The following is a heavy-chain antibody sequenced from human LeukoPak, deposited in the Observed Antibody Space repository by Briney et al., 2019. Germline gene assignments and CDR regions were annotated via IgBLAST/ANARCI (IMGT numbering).Heavy chain of an antibody. CDR2: ISWNSGSI. CDR3: TAAHPADWYFDL. J-gene: IGHJ2*01. D-gene: IGHD6-6*01. Sequence: GGSLRLSCAASGFTFDDYAMHWVRQAPGKGLEWVSGISWNSGSIGYADSVKGRFTISRDNAKNSLYLQMNSLRAEDTALYYCTAAHPADWYFDLWGRGTLVTVSS. CDR1: GFTFDDYA. V-gene: IGHV3-9*01.